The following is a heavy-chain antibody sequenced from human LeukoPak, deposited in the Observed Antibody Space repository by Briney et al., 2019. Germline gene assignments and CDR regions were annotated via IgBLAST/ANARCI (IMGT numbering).Heavy chain of an antibody. CDR3: AKDTGERLGILTGYYKSRRSYFAY. CDR1: GFTFSNYG. Sequence: AGGSLRLSCAASGFTFSNYGMHWVRQAPGKGLEWVAFIRYDGSNKYYADSVKGRFTISRDNSKNTLYLQMNSLRAEDTAVYYCAKDTGERLGILTGYYKSRRSYFAYWGQGTLVTVSS. CDR2: IRYDGSNK. J-gene: IGHJ4*02. D-gene: IGHD3-9*01. V-gene: IGHV3-30*02.